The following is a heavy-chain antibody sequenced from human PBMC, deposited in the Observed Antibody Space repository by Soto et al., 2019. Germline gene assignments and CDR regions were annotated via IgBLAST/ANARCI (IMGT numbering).Heavy chain of an antibody. Sequence: SETLSLTCTVSGGSISSVDYYWSWIRQPPGKGLEWIGYIYYSGSTYYNPSLKSRVTISVDTSKNQFSLKLSSVTAADTSVYYCARFMTTVVPGFDYWGQGTLVTVSS. CDR1: GGSISSVDYY. CDR2: IYYSGST. CDR3: ARFMTTVVPGFDY. D-gene: IGHD4-17*01. V-gene: IGHV4-30-4*01. J-gene: IGHJ4*02.